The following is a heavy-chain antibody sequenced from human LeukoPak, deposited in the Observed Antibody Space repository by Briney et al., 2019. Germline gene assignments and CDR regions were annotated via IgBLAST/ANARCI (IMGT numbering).Heavy chain of an antibody. J-gene: IGHJ4*02. CDR1: GVSISSYY. Sequence: SETLSLTCSVSGVSISSYYWSWIRQPPGRGLEWIGYIYYSGTTNYNPSLKSRVTILVDTSKNQFSLKLSSVTAADTAVYYCARDTRLYYNDSSGYLDYWGQGTLVSVCS. CDR2: IYYSGTT. D-gene: IGHD3-22*01. V-gene: IGHV4-59*01. CDR3: ARDTRLYYNDSSGYLDY.